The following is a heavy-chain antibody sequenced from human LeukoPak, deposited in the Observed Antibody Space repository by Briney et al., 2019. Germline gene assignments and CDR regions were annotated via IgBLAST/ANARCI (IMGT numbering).Heavy chain of an antibody. Sequence: ASVKVSCKASGYTFTSYYMHWVRQAPGQGLEWMGIIYPSGGSTRYAQKFQGRVTMTRDTSTSTVYMELSSLRSEDTAVYYCARSTPRDSDAFDIWGKGTTVTVSS. CDR3: ARSTPRDSDAFDI. D-gene: IGHD2-15*01. J-gene: IGHJ3*02. V-gene: IGHV1-46*01. CDR2: IYPSGGST. CDR1: GYTFTSYY.